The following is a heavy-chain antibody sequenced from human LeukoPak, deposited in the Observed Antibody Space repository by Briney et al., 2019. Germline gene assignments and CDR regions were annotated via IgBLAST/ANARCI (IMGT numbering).Heavy chain of an antibody. CDR2: ISAYNGNT. CDR3: ARGAGYKWELQHYYYYYMDV. Sequence: GASVKVSCKDSGYTFTSYGISWVRQAPGQGLEWMGWISAYNGNTNYAQKLQGRVTMTPDTYTSTAYMELRRLRSDDTAVYYCARGAGYKWELQHYYYYYMDVWGKGTTVTVSS. J-gene: IGHJ6*03. D-gene: IGHD1-26*01. V-gene: IGHV1-18*01. CDR1: GYTFTSYG.